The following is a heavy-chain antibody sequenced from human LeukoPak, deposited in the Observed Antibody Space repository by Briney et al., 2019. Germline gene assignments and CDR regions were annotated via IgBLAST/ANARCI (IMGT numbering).Heavy chain of an antibody. V-gene: IGHV3-23*01. Sequence: SGGSLRLSCAASGFTFSSYAMSWVRQAPGKGLEWVSSITGSGVSTYYADSVKGHFTISRDNSKNTLSLQMNSLRAEDTALYYCANHGTQLKPFDIWGQGTMVTVSS. J-gene: IGHJ3*02. CDR2: ITGSGVST. CDR3: ANHGTQLKPFDI. D-gene: IGHD2-2*01. CDR1: GFTFSSYA.